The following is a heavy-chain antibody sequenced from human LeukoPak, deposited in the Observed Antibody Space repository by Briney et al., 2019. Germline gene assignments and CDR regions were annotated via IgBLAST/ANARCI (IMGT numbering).Heavy chain of an antibody. CDR3: ARDHTALYSSREGWFDP. V-gene: IGHV4-39*07. J-gene: IGHJ5*02. D-gene: IGHD6-13*01. CDR2: IYYSGST. Sequence: SETLSLTCTVSGGSISSSSYYWGWIRQPPGKGLEWIGSIYYSGSTYYNPSLKSRVTISVDTSKNQFSLKLSSVTAADTAVYYCARDHTALYSSREGWFDPWGQGTLVTVSS. CDR1: GGSISSSSYY.